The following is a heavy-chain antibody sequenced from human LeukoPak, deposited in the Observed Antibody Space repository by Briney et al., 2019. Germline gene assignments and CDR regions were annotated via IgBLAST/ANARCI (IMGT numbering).Heavy chain of an antibody. Sequence: GGSLRLSCAASGFTFSSYSMSWVRQAPGKGLEWVSGIAGTGHITYYADSVKGRFTISRDNSKNTLYLQMNTLKAEDTAVYYCAKHILYSSSTDRWACDYWGQGTLVTVSS. D-gene: IGHD6-6*01. CDR2: IAGTGHIT. CDR1: GFTFSSYS. V-gene: IGHV3-23*01. J-gene: IGHJ4*02. CDR3: AKHILYSSSTDRWACDY.